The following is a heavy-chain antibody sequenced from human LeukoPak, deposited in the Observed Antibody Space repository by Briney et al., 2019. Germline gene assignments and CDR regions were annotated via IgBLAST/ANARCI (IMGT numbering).Heavy chain of an antibody. D-gene: IGHD7-27*01. Sequence: SVKVSCKASGGTFSSYAISWVRQAPGQGLEWMGGIIPIFGTANYAQKFQGRGTITTDESTSTAYMELSSLRSEDTAVYYCARAPYILGIDAFDIWGQGTMVTVSS. CDR2: IIPIFGTA. CDR3: ARAPYILGIDAFDI. CDR1: GGTFSSYA. V-gene: IGHV1-69*05. J-gene: IGHJ3*02.